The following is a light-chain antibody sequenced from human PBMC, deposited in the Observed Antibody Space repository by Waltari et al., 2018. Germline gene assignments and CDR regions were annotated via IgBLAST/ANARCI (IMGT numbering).Light chain of an antibody. CDR2: GAS. Sequence: EVVMTQSPATLSMSPGGRATLSCRASRSISINLVWYQQRPGQAPRLLIYGASTRATDIPARFSGSGSGTEFTLTISSLQSEDAAVYYCQQFNDWPRTFGQGTKVEVK. CDR1: RSISIN. CDR3: QQFNDWPRT. V-gene: IGKV3-15*01. J-gene: IGKJ1*01.